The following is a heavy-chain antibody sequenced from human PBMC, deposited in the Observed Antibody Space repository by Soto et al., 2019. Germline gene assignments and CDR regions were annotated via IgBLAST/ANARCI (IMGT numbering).Heavy chain of an antibody. CDR3: ARHFGSSACFDP. J-gene: IGHJ5*02. Sequence: PPGKVLEWIVRIYYSWSSNYNPSLQSRVSMSVDTSKNQFSLNLSSVTAADTAVYFCARHFGSSACFDPSGQATLVTLPS. CDR2: IYYSWSS. D-gene: IGHD6-6*01. V-gene: IGHV4-61*07.